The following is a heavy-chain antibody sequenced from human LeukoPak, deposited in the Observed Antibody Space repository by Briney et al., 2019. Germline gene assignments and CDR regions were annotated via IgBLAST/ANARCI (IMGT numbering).Heavy chain of an antibody. D-gene: IGHD2-2*01. CDR2: IIPIFGTA. Sequence: GSSVKVSCKASGGTFSSYAISWVRQAPGQGLEWMGGIIPIFGTANYAQKFQGRVTITTDESTSTAYMELSSLRSEDTAVYYCARAPRYCSSTSCYHYYYYYMDAWGKGTTVTVSS. J-gene: IGHJ6*03. V-gene: IGHV1-69*05. CDR1: GGTFSSYA. CDR3: ARAPRYCSSTSCYHYYYYYMDA.